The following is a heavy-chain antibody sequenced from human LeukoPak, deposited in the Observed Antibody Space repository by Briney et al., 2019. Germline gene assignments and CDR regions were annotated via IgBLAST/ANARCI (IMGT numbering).Heavy chain of an antibody. J-gene: IGHJ4*02. Sequence: GGSLRLSCGASGFTLSNYAINWVRQAPGKGPELVPAISASGGGTYYADSVKGRFTISRDNSKNTLYLQMNSLRAEDTAVYYCAKDARENDFWSGYQNYWGQGTLVTVSS. CDR2: ISASGGGT. CDR1: GFTLSNYA. V-gene: IGHV3-23*01. CDR3: AKDARENDFWSGYQNY. D-gene: IGHD3-3*01.